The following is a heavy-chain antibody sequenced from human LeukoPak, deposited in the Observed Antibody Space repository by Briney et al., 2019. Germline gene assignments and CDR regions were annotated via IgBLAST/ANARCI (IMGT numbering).Heavy chain of an antibody. CDR3: AREVVGYSYGLNAFDI. CDR1: GGPISSYY. Sequence: PSETLSLTCTVSGGPISSYYWSWIRQPPGKGLEWIGYIYYSGSTNYNPSLKSRVTISVDTSKNQFSLKLSSVTAADTAVYYCAREVVGYSYGLNAFDIWGQGTMVTVSS. V-gene: IGHV4-59*01. D-gene: IGHD5-18*01. J-gene: IGHJ3*02. CDR2: IYYSGST.